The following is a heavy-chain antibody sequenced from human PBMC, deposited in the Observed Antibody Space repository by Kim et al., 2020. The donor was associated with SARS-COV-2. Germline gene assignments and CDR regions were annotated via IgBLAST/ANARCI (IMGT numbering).Heavy chain of an antibody. Sequence: GGSLRLSCTASGFTFTNALMSWVRQAPGKGLEWVGRIESRSDGGTTDYAAPVKGRFIISRDDSKNTLYLQMNSLKTEDTAVYYCTTVHQYYDTLTGWDWFDPWGQGTQVTVSS. CDR3: TTVHQYYDTLTGWDWFDP. CDR2: IESRSDGGTT. J-gene: IGHJ5*02. D-gene: IGHD3-9*01. CDR1: GFTFTNAL. V-gene: IGHV3-15*04.